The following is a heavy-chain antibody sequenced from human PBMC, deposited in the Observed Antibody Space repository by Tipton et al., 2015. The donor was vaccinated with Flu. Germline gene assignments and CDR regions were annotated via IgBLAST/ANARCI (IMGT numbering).Heavy chain of an antibody. V-gene: IGHV3-49*04. CDR2: IRSKAYGGTT. CDR1: GFTFGDYA. CDR3: TREGIAAAADRRYYYYYYMDV. Sequence: SLRLSCTASGFTFGDYAMSWVRQAPGKGLEWVGFIRSKAYGGTTEYAASVKGRFTISRDESKSIAYLQMNSLKTEDTAVYYCTREGIAAAADRRYYYYYYMDVWGKGTTVTVSS. J-gene: IGHJ6*03. D-gene: IGHD6-13*01.